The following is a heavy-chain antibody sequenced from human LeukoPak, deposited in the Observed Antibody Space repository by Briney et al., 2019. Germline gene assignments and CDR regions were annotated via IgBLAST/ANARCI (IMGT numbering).Heavy chain of an antibody. CDR2: ISSSSSYI. Sequence: GGSLRLSCAASGFTFSTYSMNWVRQAPGKGREWVSSISSSSSYIYYADSVKGRFTISRDNAKNSLYLQMNSLRAEDTAVYYCARDQPNYDILTGYYPFDYWGQGTVVTVS. D-gene: IGHD3-9*01. J-gene: IGHJ4*02. CDR3: ARDQPNYDILTGYYPFDY. CDR1: GFTFSTYS. V-gene: IGHV3-21*01.